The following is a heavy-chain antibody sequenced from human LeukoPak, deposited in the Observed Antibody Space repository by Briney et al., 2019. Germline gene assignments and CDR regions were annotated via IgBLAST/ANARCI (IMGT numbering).Heavy chain of an antibody. D-gene: IGHD2/OR15-2a*01. CDR3: GRSAVTGYYYYMDV. CDR2: MNPNSGNT. V-gene: IGHV1-8*03. Sequence: ASVKVSCKASGYTFTSYDINWVRQATGQGLEWMGWMNPNSGNTGYAQKFQGRVTITRNTSISTAYMELSSLRSEDTAVYYCGRSAVTGYYYYMDVWGKGTTVTISS. J-gene: IGHJ6*03. CDR1: GYTFTSYD.